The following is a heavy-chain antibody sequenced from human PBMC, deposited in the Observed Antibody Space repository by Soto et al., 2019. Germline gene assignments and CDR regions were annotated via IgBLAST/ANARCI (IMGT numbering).Heavy chain of an antibody. J-gene: IGHJ4*02. CDR1: GYRFTGYN. V-gene: IGHV1-2*02. CDR2: INPDTGGT. Sequence: QVQLVQSGAEVKKPGASVKVSCKASGYRFTGYNMYWVRQAPGQGLEWMGWINPDTGGTNYAQKFQGRVTMTRDTSISTAYMELSRLRSDDTAVYYCAREKITLLGYWGQGTRVTVSS. D-gene: IGHD2-15*01. CDR3: AREKITLLGY.